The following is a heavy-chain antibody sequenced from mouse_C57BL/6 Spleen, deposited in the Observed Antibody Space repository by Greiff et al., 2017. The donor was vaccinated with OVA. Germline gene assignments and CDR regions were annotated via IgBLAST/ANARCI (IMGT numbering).Heavy chain of an antibody. D-gene: IGHD1-1*01. V-gene: IGHV1-52*01. CDR3: ARSAPTTVGSDY. CDR2: IDPSDSET. Sequence: QVQLQQPGAELVRPGSSVKLSCKASGYTFTSYWMHWVKQRPIQGLEWIGNIDPSDSETHYNQKFKDKATLTVDKSSSTAYMQLSSLTSEDSAVYYCARSAPTTVGSDYWGQGTTLTVSS. CDR1: GYTFTSYW. J-gene: IGHJ2*01.